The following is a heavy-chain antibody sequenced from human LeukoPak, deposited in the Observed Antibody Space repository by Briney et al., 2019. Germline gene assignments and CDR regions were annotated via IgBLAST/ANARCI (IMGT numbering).Heavy chain of an antibody. Sequence: PSETLSLTCAVYGGSFSGYYWSWIRQPPGKGLEWIGEINHSGSTNYNPSLKSRVTISVDTSKNQFSLKLSSVTAADTAVYYCARLGAAVAGTCWFDPWGQGTLVTVSS. V-gene: IGHV4-34*01. D-gene: IGHD6-19*01. CDR2: INHSGST. CDR3: ARLGAAVAGTCWFDP. J-gene: IGHJ5*02. CDR1: GGSFSGYY.